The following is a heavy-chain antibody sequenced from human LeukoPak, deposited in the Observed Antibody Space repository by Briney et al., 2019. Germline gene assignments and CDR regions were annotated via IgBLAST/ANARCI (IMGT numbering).Heavy chain of an antibody. V-gene: IGHV4-34*01. CDR1: GGSFSGYY. Sequence: SETLSLTCAVYGGSFSGYYWSWIRQPPGKGLEWIGEINHSGSTNYNPSLKSRVTISVDTSKNQFSLTLTSVTAADTAVYYCARHVPPGMDYFDYWGPGTLVTVSP. CDR2: INHSGST. D-gene: IGHD6-13*01. J-gene: IGHJ4*02. CDR3: ARHVPPGMDYFDY.